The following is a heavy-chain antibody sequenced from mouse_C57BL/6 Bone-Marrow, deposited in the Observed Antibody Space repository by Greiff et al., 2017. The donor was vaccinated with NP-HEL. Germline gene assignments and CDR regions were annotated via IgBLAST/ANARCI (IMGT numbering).Heavy chain of an antibody. D-gene: IGHD5-2*01. V-gene: IGHV6-3*01. Sequence: EVKLMESGGGLVQPGGSMKLSCVASGFTFSNYWMNWVRQSPEKGLEWVAQIRLKSDNYATHYAESVKGRFTISRDDSKSSVYMQMSSLRAEDTGIYYCTRGNTWSNYALDYWGQGTSVTVSS. CDR2: IRLKSDNYAT. J-gene: IGHJ4*01. CDR3: TRGNTWSNYALDY. CDR1: GFTFSNYW.